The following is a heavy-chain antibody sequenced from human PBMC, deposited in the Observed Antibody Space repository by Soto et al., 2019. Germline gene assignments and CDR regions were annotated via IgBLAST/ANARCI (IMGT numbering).Heavy chain of an antibody. V-gene: IGHV3-30*18. CDR1: GFTFSSYG. D-gene: IGHD6-13*01. Sequence: QVQLVESGGGVVQPGRSLRLSCAASGFTFSSYGMHWVRQAPGKGLEWVAVISYDGSNKYYADSVKGRFTISRDNSKNTLYLQMNSLRAEDTAVYYCAKDLTGYSSSWGQGTLVTVSS. J-gene: IGHJ4*02. CDR2: ISYDGSNK. CDR3: AKDLTGYSSS.